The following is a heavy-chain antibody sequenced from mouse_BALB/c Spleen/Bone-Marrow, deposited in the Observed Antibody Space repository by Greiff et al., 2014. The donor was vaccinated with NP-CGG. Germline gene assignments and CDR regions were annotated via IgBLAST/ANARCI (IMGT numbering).Heavy chain of an antibody. D-gene: IGHD1-1*01. CDR3: ARRKGYYYGFDY. CDR1: GYSITSGYS. CDR2: IHYSGST. V-gene: IGHV3-1*02. Sequence: DVKLVESGPDLVKPSQSLSLTCTVPGYSITSGYSWHWIRQFPGNKLEWMGYIHYSGSTNYNPSLESRISITRDTSKNQFFLQLNSVTTEDTATYYCARRKGYYYGFDYWGQGTTLTVSS. J-gene: IGHJ2*01.